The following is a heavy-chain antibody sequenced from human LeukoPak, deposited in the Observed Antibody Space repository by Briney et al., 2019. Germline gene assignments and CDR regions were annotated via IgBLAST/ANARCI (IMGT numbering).Heavy chain of an antibody. J-gene: IGHJ5*02. D-gene: IGHD3-3*01. CDR3: ARVYYASWSGQPLSQHWLDP. V-gene: IGHV3-48*03. CDR2: IRSTGSST. CDR1: GFTFSSYA. Sequence: GGSLRLSCAASGFTFSSYAMTWVRQAPGKGLEWVSYIRSTGSSTAYADSVKGRFAISRDNAKNSLYLQMNGLRVEDTAVYYCARVYYASWSGQPLSQHWLDPWGQGTLVTVSS.